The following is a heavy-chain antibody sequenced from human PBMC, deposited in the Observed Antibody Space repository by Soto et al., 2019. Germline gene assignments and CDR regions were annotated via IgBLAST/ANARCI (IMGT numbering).Heavy chain of an antibody. CDR2: IYYSGSK. CDR1: GGSISSGDYY. V-gene: IGHV4-30-4*01. D-gene: IGHD3-3*01. J-gene: IGHJ6*02. Sequence: SETLSLTCTVSGGSISSGDYYWSWIRQPPGKGLEWIGYIYYSGSKYYKPSLKSRVTISVDTSKNQFSLKLSSVTAADTAVYYCARGRLRFLEWFPYYYGMDVWGQGTTVTVSS. CDR3: ARGRLRFLEWFPYYYGMDV.